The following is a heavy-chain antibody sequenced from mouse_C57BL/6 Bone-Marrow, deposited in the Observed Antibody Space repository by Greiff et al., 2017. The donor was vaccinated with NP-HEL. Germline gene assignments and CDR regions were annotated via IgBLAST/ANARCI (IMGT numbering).Heavy chain of an antibody. CDR2: ISSGSSTI. D-gene: IGHD1-1*01. Sequence: EVKLVESGGGLVKPGGSLKLSCAASGFTFSDYGMHWVRQAPEKGLEWVAYISSGSSTIYYADTVKGRFTIFRNNAKYTLFLQMTSLRSEDTAMYYCARLDYGSSYKYFDVWGTGTTVTVSS. CDR1: GFTFSDYG. V-gene: IGHV5-17*01. CDR3: ARLDYGSSYKYFDV. J-gene: IGHJ1*03.